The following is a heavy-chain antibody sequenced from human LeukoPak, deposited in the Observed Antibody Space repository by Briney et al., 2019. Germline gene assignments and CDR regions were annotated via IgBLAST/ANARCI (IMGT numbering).Heavy chain of an antibody. CDR1: GFTFSSYS. V-gene: IGHV3-48*04. J-gene: IGHJ3*02. D-gene: IGHD1-26*01. CDR3: ARDSGSYWSEGAFDI. Sequence: PGGSLRLSCAASGFTFSSYSMNWVRQAPGKGLEWVSYISSSSSTIYYADSVKGRFTISRDNAKNSLYLQMNSLRAEDTAVYYCARDSGSYWSEGAFDIWGQGTMVTVSS. CDR2: ISSSSSTI.